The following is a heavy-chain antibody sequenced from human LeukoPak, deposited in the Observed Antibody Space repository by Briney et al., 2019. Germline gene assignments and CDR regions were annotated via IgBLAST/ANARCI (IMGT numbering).Heavy chain of an antibody. D-gene: IGHD6-13*01. V-gene: IGHV1-69*13. CDR2: IIPIFGTA. J-gene: IGHJ6*03. Sequence: SVKVSCKASGYTFTSYGISWVRQAPGQGLEWMGGIIPIFGTANYAQKFQGRVTITADESTSTAYMELSSLRSEDTAVYYCARSATGYSSSWYREDYYYYMDVWGKGTTVTISS. CDR3: ARSATGYSSSWYREDYYYYMDV. CDR1: GYTFTSYG.